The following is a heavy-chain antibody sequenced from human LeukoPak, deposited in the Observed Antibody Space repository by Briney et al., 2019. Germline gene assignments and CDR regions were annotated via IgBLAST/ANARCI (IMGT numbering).Heavy chain of an antibody. CDR1: GFTFSSNY. Sequence: GGSLRLSCAPSGFTFSSNYMSWVRQAPGKGLEWVSVIYSGGSTYYADSVKGRFTISRDNSENKVYLQMNSLRAEDTAVYYCARDRSGYYSDYWGQGTLVTVSS. V-gene: IGHV3-53*01. CDR3: ARDRSGYYSDY. CDR2: IYSGGST. D-gene: IGHD3-22*01. J-gene: IGHJ4*02.